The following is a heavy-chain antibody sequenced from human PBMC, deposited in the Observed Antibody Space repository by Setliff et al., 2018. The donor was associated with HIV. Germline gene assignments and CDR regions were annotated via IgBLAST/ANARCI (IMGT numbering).Heavy chain of an antibody. J-gene: IGHJ6*03. V-gene: IGHV4-34*01. Sequence: KPSGTLSLTCAVYGGSFSDYYWSWIRQPPGKGLEWIGEINHSGSTNYNPSLKSRVTISVDTSKNQFSLNIRSLTAADTAVYFCARGQFVSPGRPRHYMDVWGKGTSVTVSS. D-gene: IGHD6-6*01. CDR1: GGSFSDYY. CDR2: INHSGST. CDR3: ARGQFVSPGRPRHYMDV.